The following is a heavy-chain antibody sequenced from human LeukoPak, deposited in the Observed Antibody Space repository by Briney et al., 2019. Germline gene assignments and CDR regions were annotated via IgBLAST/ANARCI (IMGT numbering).Heavy chain of an antibody. J-gene: IGHJ6*03. CDR1: GFTFDDYG. D-gene: IGHD3-9*01. V-gene: IGHV3-20*04. CDR3: AREGLHDILTGYYYYYYYMDV. Sequence: GGSLRLSCAASGFTFDDYGMSWVRQAPGKGLEWVSGINWNGGGTGYADSVKGRFTISRDNAKNSLYLQMNSLRAEDTALYYCAREGLHDILTGYYYYYYYMDVWGKGTTVTVSS. CDR2: INWNGGGT.